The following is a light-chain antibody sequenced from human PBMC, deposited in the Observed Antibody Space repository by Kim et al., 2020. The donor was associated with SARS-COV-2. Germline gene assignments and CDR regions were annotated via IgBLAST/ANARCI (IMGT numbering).Light chain of an antibody. J-gene: IGLJ3*02. CDR2: GVT. Sequence: GPAFPVPWGGTASDVGGYDNVSWYHQHPDKAPKLIIYGVTKRPSGVSDRFSGSKSGNTASLTISGLQAEDEADYYCFSHTNTDTGVFGGGTQLTVL. CDR3: FSHTNTDTGV. V-gene: IGLV2-14*03. CDR1: ASDVGGYDN.